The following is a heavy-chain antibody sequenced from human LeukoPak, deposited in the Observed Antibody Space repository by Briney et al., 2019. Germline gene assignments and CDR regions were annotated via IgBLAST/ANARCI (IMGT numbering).Heavy chain of an antibody. CDR1: GGPISSYY. CDR3: ARREKWAYFDY. CDR2: IYYSGST. J-gene: IGHJ4*02. Sequence: SETLSLTCTVSGGPISSYYWSWIRQPPGKGLEWIGYIYYSGSTNYNPSLKSRVTISVDTSKNQFSLKLSSVTAADTAVYYCARREKWAYFDYWGQGTLVTVSS. D-gene: IGHD1-26*01. V-gene: IGHV4-59*01.